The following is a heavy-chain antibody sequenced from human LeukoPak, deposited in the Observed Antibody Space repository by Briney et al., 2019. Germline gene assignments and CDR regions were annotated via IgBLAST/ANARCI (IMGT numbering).Heavy chain of an antibody. Sequence: PGGSLRLSCAASGFIFSTYGMYWVRQAPGKGLERVAFIRHDGSIKNYADSVKGRSTISRDNSKNTLYLQMNSLRAGDTAVYYCAKDSLADIDYWGQGTLVTVSS. D-gene: IGHD3-16*01. CDR2: IRHDGSIK. V-gene: IGHV3-30*02. CDR1: GFIFSTYG. CDR3: AKDSLADIDY. J-gene: IGHJ4*02.